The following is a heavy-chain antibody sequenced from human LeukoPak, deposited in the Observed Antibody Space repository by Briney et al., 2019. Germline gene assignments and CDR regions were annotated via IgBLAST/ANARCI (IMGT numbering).Heavy chain of an antibody. J-gene: IGHJ3*02. CDR3: ARAMIFGVVSDAFDI. Sequence: KPSETLSLTCTVSGGSISSYYWSWIRQPPGKGLEWNGYIYYSGSTNYNPPLKSRATIPVETSKNQFSLKRSSVTAAETAVYYCARAMIFGVVSDAFDIWGQGTMVTVSS. CDR1: GGSISSYY. CDR2: IYYSGST. V-gene: IGHV4-59*01. D-gene: IGHD3-3*01.